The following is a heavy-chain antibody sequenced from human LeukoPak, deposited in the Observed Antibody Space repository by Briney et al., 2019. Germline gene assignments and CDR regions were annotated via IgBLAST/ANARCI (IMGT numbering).Heavy chain of an antibody. Sequence: PSETLSLTCTVSGGSISSGGYYWSWIRQHPGKGLEWIGHIYYSGSTYYNPSLKSRVTISVDTSKNQFPLKLSSVTAADTAVYYCARGRYSGSYPIDYWGQGTLVTVSS. D-gene: IGHD1-26*01. CDR2: IYYSGST. J-gene: IGHJ4*02. V-gene: IGHV4-31*03. CDR1: GGSISSGGYY. CDR3: ARGRYSGSYPIDY.